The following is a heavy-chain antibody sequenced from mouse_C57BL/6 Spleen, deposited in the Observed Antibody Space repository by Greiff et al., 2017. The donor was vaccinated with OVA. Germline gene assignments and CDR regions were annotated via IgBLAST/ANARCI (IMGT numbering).Heavy chain of an antibody. CDR2: IYPGSGST. CDR3: ANYYGSSDHYYAMDY. CDR1: GYTFTSYW. Sequence: VKLQQPGAELVKPGASVKMSCKASGYTFTSYWITWVKQRPGQGLEWIGDIYPGSGSTNYNEKFKSKATLTVDTSSSTAYMQLSSLTSEDSAVYYCANYYGSSDHYYAMDYWGQGTSVTVSS. J-gene: IGHJ4*01. D-gene: IGHD1-1*01. V-gene: IGHV1-55*01.